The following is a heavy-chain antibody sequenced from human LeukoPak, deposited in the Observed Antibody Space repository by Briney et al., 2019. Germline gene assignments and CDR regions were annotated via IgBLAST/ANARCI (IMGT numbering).Heavy chain of an antibody. J-gene: IGHJ4*02. CDR3: ARGDDIGKHQTRAFYFDN. D-gene: IGHD3-10*01. CDR1: GFTFSRHA. CDR2: XXXXSVHT. Sequence: GGSLRLSCAASGFTFSRHAMNWVRQAPGKGXXXXXXXXXXSVHTLCADSVQGRFTISRDNSKNTLDLQMDNLRVDDTAVYYCARGDDIGKHQTRAFYFDNWGQGTLVTVSS. V-gene: IGHV3-23*01.